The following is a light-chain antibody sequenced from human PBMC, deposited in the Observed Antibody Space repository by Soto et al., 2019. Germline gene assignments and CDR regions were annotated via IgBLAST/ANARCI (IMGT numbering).Light chain of an antibody. CDR2: DSS. CDR3: QQSYSNPTWT. Sequence: DIQLTQSPSSLSASVGDRITITCLASQSISTYLNWYQQKPGEAPTLLVYDSSTLQSGVPSRFSGSGFGAEFTLTVSSLQPEDFATYYCQQSYSNPTWTFGQGTKLDIK. CDR1: QSISTY. V-gene: IGKV1-39*01. J-gene: IGKJ1*01.